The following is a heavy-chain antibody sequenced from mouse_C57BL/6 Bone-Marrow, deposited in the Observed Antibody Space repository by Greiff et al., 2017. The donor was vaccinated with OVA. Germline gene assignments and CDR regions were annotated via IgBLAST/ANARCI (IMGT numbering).Heavy chain of an antibody. CDR2: IYPGSGST. CDR1: GYTFTSYW. D-gene: IGHD1-1*01. J-gene: IGHJ4*01. CDR3: ARERITTVVARYYYAMDY. V-gene: IGHV1-55*01. Sequence: QVQLQQPGAELVKPGASVKMSCKASGYTFTSYWLTWVKQRPGQGLEWIGDIYPGSGSTNYNEKFKSKATLTVDTSSSTAYMQLSRLTSEDSAVYYCARERITTVVARYYYAMDYWGQGTSVTVSS.